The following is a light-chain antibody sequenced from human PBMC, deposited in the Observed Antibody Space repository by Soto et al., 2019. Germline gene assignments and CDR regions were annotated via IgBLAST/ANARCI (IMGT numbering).Light chain of an antibody. Sequence: EIVLTQSPATLSLSPGERATLSCRASQSVSTYLAWYQQKPGQAPRLLIYDASNRATGIPARFSGSESGTDSTHTMSRVEAEDFAVYYCQQRSNLPQLTFGGGTKVEVK. J-gene: IGKJ4*01. CDR2: DAS. CDR1: QSVSTY. V-gene: IGKV3-11*01. CDR3: QQRSNLPQLT.